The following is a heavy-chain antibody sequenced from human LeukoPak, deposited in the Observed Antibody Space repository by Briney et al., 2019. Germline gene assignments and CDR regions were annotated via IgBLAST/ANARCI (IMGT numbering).Heavy chain of an antibody. CDR1: GYTLTQLS. CDR3: VSIDLDS. CDR2: EDGGP. V-gene: IGHV1-24*01. Sequence: ASVKVSCKVSGYTLTQLSIHWVRQDPGKGLEWMGGEDGGPIYAQKFQGRVTMTEDTSTDTAYMDVSSLRSEDTAVYYCVSIDLDSWGQGTLVTVSS. J-gene: IGHJ4*02. D-gene: IGHD3-16*02.